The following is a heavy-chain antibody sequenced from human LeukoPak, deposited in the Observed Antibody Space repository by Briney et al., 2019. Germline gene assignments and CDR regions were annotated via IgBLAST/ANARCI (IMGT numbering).Heavy chain of an antibody. CDR1: GWCFSGYY. CDR2: INHSGST. Sequence: SETLSLTCAVYGWCFSGYYWSWIRQPPGKGLEWIGEINHSGSTNYNPSLKSRVTISVDTSKNQFSLKLSSVTAADTAVYYCAASQDGYFDYWGQGTLVTVSS. J-gene: IGHJ4*02. V-gene: IGHV4-34*01. D-gene: IGHD5-24*01. CDR3: AASQDGYFDY.